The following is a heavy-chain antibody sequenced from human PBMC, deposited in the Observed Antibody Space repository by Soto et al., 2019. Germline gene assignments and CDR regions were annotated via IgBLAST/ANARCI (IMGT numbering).Heavy chain of an antibody. D-gene: IGHD5-18*01. J-gene: IGHJ4*02. V-gene: IGHV3-9*01. CDR3: AKALSGYTYGPFDY. CDR2: INWNSGRI. CDR1: GFTFDDYA. Sequence: EVQLVESGGGLVQPGRSLRLSCAASGFTFDDYAMHWVRQAPGKGLEWVSGINWNSGRIGYADSVKGRFTISRDKAKNSLYLQMNSLRTEDTALYYCAKALSGYTYGPFDYWGQGTLVTVSS.